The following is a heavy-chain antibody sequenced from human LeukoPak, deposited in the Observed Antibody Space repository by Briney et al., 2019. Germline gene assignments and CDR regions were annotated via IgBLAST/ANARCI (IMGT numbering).Heavy chain of an antibody. V-gene: IGHV6-1*01. CDR3: ARSLWRSTYYYGMDV. D-gene: IGHD3-10*01. J-gene: IGHJ6*04. CDR2: TYYWSKWYN. Sequence: SQTLSLTCAISGDIVSSNSAAWNWSRQSPSRGLELLGRTYYWSKWYNDYALSVKSRITMNPHTSKNQFSLQLNSETPEDTAVYYCARSLWRSTYYYGMDVWGKGTTVTVSS. CDR1: GDIVSSNSAA.